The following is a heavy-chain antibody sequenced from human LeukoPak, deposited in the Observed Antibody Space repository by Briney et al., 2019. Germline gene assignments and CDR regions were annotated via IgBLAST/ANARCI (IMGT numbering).Heavy chain of an antibody. Sequence: GGSLTLSCAAPGFTFSDYWMHWVRHAPGKGLVWVSRISSDGSRVTYADSVKGRFTISRDNAKNTLYLQMNSLRAEDTAVYYCARDLGQYYDTSDNWFDPWGQGTLVTVSS. CDR1: GFTFSDYW. CDR3: ARDLGQYYDTSDNWFDP. CDR2: ISSDGSRV. D-gene: IGHD3-22*01. V-gene: IGHV3-74*01. J-gene: IGHJ5*02.